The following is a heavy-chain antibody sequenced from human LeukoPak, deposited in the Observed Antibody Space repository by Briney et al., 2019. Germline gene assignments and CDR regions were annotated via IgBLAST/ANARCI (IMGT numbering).Heavy chain of an antibody. D-gene: IGHD6-19*01. V-gene: IGHV1-8*01. CDR1: GYTFSSDN. CDR2: MNPNSGNT. J-gene: IGHJ4*02. Sequence: SVNVSCTASGYTFSSDNIDWGREATGRGLECRGWMNPNSGNTVYVQKFQGRVIMSRDTSISTAYLELSSLTSEDTAVYFCARDRVGVGGNGWENWGQGTLVTVSS. CDR3: ARDRVGVGGNGWEN.